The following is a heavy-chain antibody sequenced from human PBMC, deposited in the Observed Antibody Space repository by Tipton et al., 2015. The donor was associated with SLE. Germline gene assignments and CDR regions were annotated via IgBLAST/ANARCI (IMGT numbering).Heavy chain of an antibody. V-gene: IGHV3-11*01. J-gene: IGHJ4*02. Sequence: GSLRLSCAASGFTFSDYYMSWIRQAPGKGLEWISYISSSGSTIYYAGSVKGRFTISRDNAKNSLYLQMNSLRAEDTAVYYCARDSPVLTGNDYWGQGTLVTVSS. CDR1: GFTFSDYY. CDR3: ARDSPVLTGNDY. CDR2: ISSSGSTI. D-gene: IGHD3-9*01.